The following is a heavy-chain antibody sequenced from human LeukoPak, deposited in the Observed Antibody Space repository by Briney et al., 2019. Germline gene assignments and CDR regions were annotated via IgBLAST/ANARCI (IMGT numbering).Heavy chain of an antibody. CDR1: GYTFTDYY. D-gene: IGHD3-22*01. Sequence: ASVKVSCKASGYTFTDYYMHWVRQAPGQGLELMGWINPGSGDTNYGEKFQGRVTMTRDTTISTAYMELSRLRSDDTAIYFCARDREESGYSSAYYYGDYNFYIMDVWGKGTTVTISS. CDR2: INPGSGDT. V-gene: IGHV1-2*02. J-gene: IGHJ6*03. CDR3: ARDREESGYSSAYYYGDYNFYIMDV.